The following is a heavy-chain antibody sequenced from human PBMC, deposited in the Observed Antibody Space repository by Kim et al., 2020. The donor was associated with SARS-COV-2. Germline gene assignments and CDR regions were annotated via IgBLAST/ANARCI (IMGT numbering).Heavy chain of an antibody. V-gene: IGHV3-72*01. Sequence: GGSLRLSCAASGFTFSDHYMDWVRQAPGKGLEWVGRTRNKANSYTTEYAASVKGRFTISRDDSKNSLYLQMNSLKTEDTAVYYCARVGDILTGTHDAFDIWGQGTMGTVSS. CDR3: ARVGDILTGTHDAFDI. CDR1: GFTFSDHY. J-gene: IGHJ3*02. D-gene: IGHD3-9*01. CDR2: TRNKANSYTT.